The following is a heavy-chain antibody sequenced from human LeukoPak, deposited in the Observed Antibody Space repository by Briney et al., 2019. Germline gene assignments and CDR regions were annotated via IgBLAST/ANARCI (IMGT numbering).Heavy chain of an antibody. CDR3: ARDATYSSGWYWGPGTSYYYYMDV. CDR2: IYTSGST. V-gene: IGHV4-4*07. J-gene: IGHJ6*03. Sequence: SETLSLTCAVYGGSFSGYYWSWIRQPAGKGLEWIGRIYTSGSTNYNPSLKSRVTISVDTSKNQFSLKLSSVTAADTAVYYCARDATYSSGWYWGPGTSYYYYMDVWGKGTTVTISS. D-gene: IGHD6-19*01. CDR1: GGSFSGYY.